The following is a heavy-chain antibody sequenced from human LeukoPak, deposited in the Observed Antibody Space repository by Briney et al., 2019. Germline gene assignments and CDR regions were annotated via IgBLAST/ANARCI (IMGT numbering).Heavy chain of an antibody. V-gene: IGHV4-38-2*02. Sequence: SETLSLTCTVSGYSISNGYYWGWIRQPPGKGLEWIGSIYHSGSIYYNPSLKSRVTISVDTSKNQFSLKLSSVTAADTAVYYCAREGEGYDFWSGYYSVWGQGTLVTVSS. CDR3: AREGEGYDFWSGYYSV. CDR2: IYHSGSI. J-gene: IGHJ4*02. CDR1: GYSISNGYY. D-gene: IGHD3-3*01.